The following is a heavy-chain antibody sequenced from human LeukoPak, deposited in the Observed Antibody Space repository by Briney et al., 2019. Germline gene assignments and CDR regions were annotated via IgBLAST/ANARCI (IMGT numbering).Heavy chain of an antibody. D-gene: IGHD3-3*01. Sequence: GGSLRLSCAASGFTFSSYAMSWVRQAPGKGLEWVSAISGSGGSTYYADSVKGRFTISRDNSKNTLYLQMNSLRAEDTAVYYRAKGRVTIFGVVPLDYYYMDVWGKGTTVTVSS. CDR2: ISGSGGST. J-gene: IGHJ6*03. CDR3: AKGRVTIFGVVPLDYYYMDV. V-gene: IGHV3-23*01. CDR1: GFTFSSYA.